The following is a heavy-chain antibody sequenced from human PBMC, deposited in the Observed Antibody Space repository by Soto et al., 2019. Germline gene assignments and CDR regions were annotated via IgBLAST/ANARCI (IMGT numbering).Heavy chain of an antibody. Sequence: SETLSLACSVSGASIRSGGYYWSWLRQSPGKGLEWIGHIYYTGSTFYSPSLKSRLTISLDTSKNQFSLDLRSVTAADTAMYYCARIEMASIKWGRGTLVTVSS. CDR2: IYYTGST. CDR3: ARIEMASIK. CDR1: GASIRSGGYY. V-gene: IGHV4-31*03. J-gene: IGHJ4*02.